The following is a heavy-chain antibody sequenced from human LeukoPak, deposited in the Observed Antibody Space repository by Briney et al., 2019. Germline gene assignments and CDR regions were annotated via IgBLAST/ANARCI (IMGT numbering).Heavy chain of an antibody. D-gene: IGHD3-3*01. CDR2: ISGSGGST. V-gene: IGHV3-23*01. CDR1: GFTFSSYA. CDR3: AKGYYDFWSGYSELDP. J-gene: IGHJ5*02. Sequence: GGSLRLSCAASGFTFSSYAMSWVRQAPGKGLEWVSAISGSGGSTYYADSVKGRFTISRDNSKNTLYLQMNSLRAEDTAVYCCAKGYYDFWSGYSELDPWGQGTLVTVSS.